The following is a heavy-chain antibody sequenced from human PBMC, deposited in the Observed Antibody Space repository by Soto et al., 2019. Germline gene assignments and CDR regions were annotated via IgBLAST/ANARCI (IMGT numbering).Heavy chain of an antibody. CDR1: GYTFTNYG. D-gene: IGHD1-26*01. CDR3: ARRWELDY. V-gene: IGHV1-18*01. Sequence: QVQLVQSGAEVKKPGASVKVSCKASGYTFTNYGISWVRQAPGQGLEWMGWISTYNSNTDYAQRLQGRVTMTTDTSTSTSYMELRSLRSDDTAMYYCARRWELDYWGQGTLVTVSS. CDR2: ISTYNSNT. J-gene: IGHJ4*02.